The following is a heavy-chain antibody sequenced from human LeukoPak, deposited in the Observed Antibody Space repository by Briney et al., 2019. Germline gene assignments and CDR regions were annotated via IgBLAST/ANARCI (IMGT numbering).Heavy chain of an antibody. CDR3: ARHGRIAAAGDFDY. V-gene: IGHV4-59*08. D-gene: IGHD6-13*01. Sequence: SETLSLTCTVSGGSISSYYWSWIRQPPGKGLEWIGYIYYSGSTNYNPSLKSRVTISVDTSKNQFSLKLSSVTAADTAVYYCARHGRIAAAGDFDYWGQGTLVTVSS. J-gene: IGHJ4*02. CDR2: IYYSGST. CDR1: GGSISSYY.